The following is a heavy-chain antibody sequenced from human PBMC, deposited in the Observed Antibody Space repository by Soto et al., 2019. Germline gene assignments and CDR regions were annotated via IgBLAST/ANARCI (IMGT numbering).Heavy chain of an antibody. Sequence: EVQLVESGGGLVQPGGSLRLSCAGSGFTFSDYAMHWVRQAPGKGLECVSVISGNGDTTYYANSVKDRFTISRDNSKNTLYLQMGRLRADDMAVYYCARSWRADVWGQGTTVAVSS. CDR2: ISGNGDTT. J-gene: IGHJ6*02. CDR3: ARSWRADV. CDR1: GFTFSDYA. V-gene: IGHV3-64*01.